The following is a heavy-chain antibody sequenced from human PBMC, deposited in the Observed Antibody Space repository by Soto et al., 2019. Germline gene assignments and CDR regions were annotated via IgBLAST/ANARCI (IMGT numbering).Heavy chain of an antibody. CDR2: ISYDGSNK. CDR1: GFTFSSYA. CDR3: ARDGEFRYRYGTYYFDY. Sequence: PGGSLRLSCAASGFTFSSYAMHWVRQAPGKGLEWVAVISYDGSNKYYADSVKGRFTISRDNSKNTLYLQMNSLRAEDTAVYYCARDGEFRYRYGTYYFDYWGQGTLVTVSS. D-gene: IGHD5-18*01. V-gene: IGHV3-30-3*01. J-gene: IGHJ4*02.